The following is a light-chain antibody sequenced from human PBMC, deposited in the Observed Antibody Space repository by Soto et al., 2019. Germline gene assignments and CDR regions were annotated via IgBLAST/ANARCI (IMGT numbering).Light chain of an antibody. J-gene: IGKJ5*01. Sequence: DIQMTQSPSSLSASVGDRVTITCRASQSISTYVNWYQQKPGIAPRLLIYAASSLQSGVPSRFSGSGSGTDFTLTISSLQPEDFSTYYCQQSYSSPKTFGQGTRLEIK. CDR1: QSISTY. CDR3: QQSYSSPKT. CDR2: AAS. V-gene: IGKV1-39*01.